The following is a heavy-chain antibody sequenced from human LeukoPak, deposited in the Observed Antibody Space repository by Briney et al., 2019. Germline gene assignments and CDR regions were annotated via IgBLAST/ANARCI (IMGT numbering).Heavy chain of an antibody. CDR3: ARGITIFGVVTRPDY. J-gene: IGHJ4*02. V-gene: IGHV3-33*01. CDR2: IWYDGSNK. CDR1: GFTFSSYG. Sequence: GRSLRLSCAASGFTFSSYGMHWVRQAPGRGLEWVAVIWYDGSNKYYADSVKGRFTISRDNSKNTLYLQMNSLRAEDTAVYSCARGITIFGVVTRPDYWGQGTLVTVSS. D-gene: IGHD3-3*01.